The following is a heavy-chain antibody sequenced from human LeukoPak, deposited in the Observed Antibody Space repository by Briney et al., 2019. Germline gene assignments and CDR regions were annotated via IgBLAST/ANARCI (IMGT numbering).Heavy chain of an antibody. D-gene: IGHD3-10*01. Sequence: PSETLSLTCAVSGGSISSGGYSWSWIRQPPGKGLEWIGEINHSGSTNYNPSLKSRVTISVDTSKNQFSLKLSSVTAADTAVYYCARFRENHYYYMDVWGKGTTVTVSS. J-gene: IGHJ6*03. V-gene: IGHV4-34*01. CDR3: ARFRENHYYYMDV. CDR2: INHSGST. CDR1: GGSISSGGYS.